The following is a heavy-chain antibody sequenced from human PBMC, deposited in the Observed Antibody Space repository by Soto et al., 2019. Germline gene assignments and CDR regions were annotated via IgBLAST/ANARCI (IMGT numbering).Heavy chain of an antibody. CDR3: AKDKQWRATPILDD. CDR2: ISGSGGST. Sequence: RLSCAASGFTFSSYAMSLVRQAPGKGPEWVSAISGSGGSTYYADSVKGRFTISRDNSKNTLYLQMNSLRAEDTAVYYCAKDKQWRATPILDDWGQGSWVTVSS. V-gene: IGHV3-23*01. CDR1: GFTFSSYA. J-gene: IGHJ4*02. D-gene: IGHD6-19*01.